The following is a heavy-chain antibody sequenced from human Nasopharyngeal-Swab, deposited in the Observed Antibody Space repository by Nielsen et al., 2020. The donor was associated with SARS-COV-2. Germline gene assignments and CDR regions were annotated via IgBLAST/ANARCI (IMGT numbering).Heavy chain of an antibody. CDR3: ARDRGDGYNLGAFDI. V-gene: IGHV3-20*04. CDR1: GFPFDDYG. J-gene: IGHJ3*02. CDR2: INWNGGSI. D-gene: IGHD5-24*01. Sequence: GGSLRLSCAASGFPFDDYGMNWVRQSPGKVLAWVAGINWNGGSIGYADSVRGRFTISRDNAKNSLYLQLNSLRAEDTAFYYCARDRGDGYNLGAFDIWGQGTMVTVSS.